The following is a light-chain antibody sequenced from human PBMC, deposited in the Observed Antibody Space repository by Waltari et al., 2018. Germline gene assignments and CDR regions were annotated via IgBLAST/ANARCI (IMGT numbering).Light chain of an antibody. V-gene: IGLV1-40*01. CDR2: DNN. Sequence: QSVLTQPPSVSGAPGQRVTISCPGRSSHIGANHDLPWYPQLPGTAPKLLICDNNNRPSGVPDRFSGSKSGTSASLAITGLQADDEADYYCQSYDRSLSAWVFGGGTKVTVL. CDR3: QSYDRSLSAWV. CDR1: SSHIGANHD. J-gene: IGLJ3*02.